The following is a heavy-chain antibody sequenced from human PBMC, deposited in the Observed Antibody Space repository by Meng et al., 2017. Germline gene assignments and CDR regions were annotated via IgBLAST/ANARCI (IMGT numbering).Heavy chain of an antibody. CDR2: INWNGGST. D-gene: IGHD4-17*01. CDR1: GFTFSSYW. V-gene: IGHV3-20*04. J-gene: IGHJ5*02. CDR3: ARDRDYGDYWDWFDP. Sequence: VQLGEVGGGLVQPVGSLRFACAASGFTFSSYWMHWVRQSPGKGLEWVSGINWNGGSTGYADSVKGRFTISRDNAKNSLYLQMNSLRAEDTALYYCARDRDYGDYWDWFDPWGQGTLVTVSS.